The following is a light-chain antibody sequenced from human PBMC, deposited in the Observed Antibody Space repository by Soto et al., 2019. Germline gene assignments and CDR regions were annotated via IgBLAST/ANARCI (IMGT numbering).Light chain of an antibody. CDR1: QSLVYSDGHTY. CDR3: MQGTHWPIT. Sequence: DVVMTQSPLSLPVTLGQPASISCRSSQSLVYSDGHTYLNWFQQRPGQSPRRLIYKVSNRDSGVPDRFSGSGSGTDFALKISRVEAEDVGVYYCMQGTHWPITFGQGTRLEIK. V-gene: IGKV2-30*01. CDR2: KVS. J-gene: IGKJ5*01.